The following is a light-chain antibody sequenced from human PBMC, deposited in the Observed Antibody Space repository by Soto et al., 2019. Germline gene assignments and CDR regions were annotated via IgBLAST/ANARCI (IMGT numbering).Light chain of an antibody. CDR1: SSNIESNT. J-gene: IGLJ1*01. V-gene: IGLV1-44*01. CDR2: SNY. CDR3: AAWDDILNGYV. Sequence: QSVLTQPPSASGTPGQRVTISCSGSSSNIESNTVTWYQQLPGTAPKLVIYSNYDRPSGVPDRFSGSTSGTSASLVSRGLQSEDEADYYCAAWDDILNGYVFGGGTKVTV.